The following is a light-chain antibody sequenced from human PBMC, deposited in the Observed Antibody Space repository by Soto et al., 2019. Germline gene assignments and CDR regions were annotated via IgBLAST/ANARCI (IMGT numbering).Light chain of an antibody. CDR3: QQYNVWPLP. CDR1: QSVNSN. CDR2: VAS. J-gene: IGKJ4*01. V-gene: IGKV3-15*01. Sequence: EIVMTQSPVTLSVSPGDRATLSCRASQSVNSNLAWYQHKPGQTPKLLIYVASTRATRIPARFSGSGSGKEFTLTISSLQSEDFAVYYCQQYNVWPLPFGGGTKVEFK.